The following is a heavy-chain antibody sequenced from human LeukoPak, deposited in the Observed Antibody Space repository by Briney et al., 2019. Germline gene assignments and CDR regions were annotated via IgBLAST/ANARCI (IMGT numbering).Heavy chain of an antibody. CDR3: AKDHFLYYDSSGYWGANWFDP. CDR1: GFTFSSYA. V-gene: IGHV3-23*01. Sequence: GGSLRLSCAASGFTFSSYAMSWVRQAPGKGLEWVSAISGSGGSTYYADSVKGRFTISRDNSKNTLYLQMNSLRAEDTAVYYCAKDHFLYYDSSGYWGANWFDPWGQGTLVTVSS. D-gene: IGHD3-22*01. J-gene: IGHJ5*02. CDR2: ISGSGGST.